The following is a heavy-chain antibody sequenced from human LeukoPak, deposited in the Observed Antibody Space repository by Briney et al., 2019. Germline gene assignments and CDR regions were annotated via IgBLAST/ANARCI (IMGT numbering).Heavy chain of an antibody. CDR1: DGSLDIYY. Sequence: NPSDTLSLTCGASDGSLDIYYWMFVRQPPGKGLQWIGEITYRGGPSYLPSLKSRVTISIDASQRHISLRLNSVTAADTAVYYCATYGGDWKFDSWGQGTLVTVSS. D-gene: IGHD2-21*01. V-gene: IGHV4-34*01. CDR2: ITYRGGP. J-gene: IGHJ4*02. CDR3: ATYGGDWKFDS.